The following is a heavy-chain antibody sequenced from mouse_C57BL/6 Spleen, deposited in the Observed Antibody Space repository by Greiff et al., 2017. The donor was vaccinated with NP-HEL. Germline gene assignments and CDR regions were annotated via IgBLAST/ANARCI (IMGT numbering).Heavy chain of an antibody. CDR2: IYPGDGDT. D-gene: IGHD1-1*01. Sequence: QVQLQQSGPELVKPGASVKISCKASGYAFSSSWMNWVKQRPGKGLEWIGRIYPGDGDTNYNGKFKGKATLTADKSSSTAYMQLSSLTSEDSAVYFCARGIMAVYYYGSSLDLDYWGQGTTLTVSS. V-gene: IGHV1-82*01. J-gene: IGHJ2*01. CDR1: GYAFSSSW. CDR3: ARGIMAVYYYGSSLDLDY.